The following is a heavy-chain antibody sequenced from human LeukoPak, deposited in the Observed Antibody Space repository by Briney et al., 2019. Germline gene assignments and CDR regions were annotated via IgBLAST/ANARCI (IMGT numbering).Heavy chain of an antibody. CDR3: ARDTGPKKLYLFDY. Sequence: SETLSLXCTVSGYSISSGYYWGRIRQPPGRGLEWIGSIYQSGSTYYNPSLESRVTISVGTSKNQFSLKLSSVTAADTAVYYCARDTGPKKLYLFDYWGQGTLVTVSS. J-gene: IGHJ4*02. D-gene: IGHD4-17*01. V-gene: IGHV4-38-2*02. CDR2: IYQSGST. CDR1: GYSISSGYY.